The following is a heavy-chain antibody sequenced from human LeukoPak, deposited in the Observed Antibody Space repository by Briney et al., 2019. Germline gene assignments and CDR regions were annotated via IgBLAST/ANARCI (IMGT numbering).Heavy chain of an antibody. Sequence: ASVMVSCKASGYTFSNYGISWVRQAPGQGLEWMGWISAYNNKTNYAEKFQDRLSMTTDTSTSTAYMEMRSLRSDDTAVYYCARVYRESSGYYFEIDGFDMWGQGTMVTVSS. CDR2: ISAYNNKT. D-gene: IGHD3-22*01. CDR3: ARVYRESSGYYFEIDGFDM. J-gene: IGHJ3*02. CDR1: GYTFSNYG. V-gene: IGHV1-18*01.